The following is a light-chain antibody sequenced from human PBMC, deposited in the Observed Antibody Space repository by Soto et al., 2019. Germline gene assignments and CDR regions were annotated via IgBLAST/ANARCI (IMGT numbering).Light chain of an antibody. Sequence: DIPMTQSPTTLSASVGDRVIITCRASQRMSAWLPWYQQKPGKATKLLIYDASSLENGVPSRFNGSGSETEFPLTISSLQPDDFAAYYRHHYDTYPWTFGQGTKVDIK. V-gene: IGKV1-5*01. CDR3: HHYDTYPWT. CDR2: DAS. CDR1: QRMSAW. J-gene: IGKJ1*01.